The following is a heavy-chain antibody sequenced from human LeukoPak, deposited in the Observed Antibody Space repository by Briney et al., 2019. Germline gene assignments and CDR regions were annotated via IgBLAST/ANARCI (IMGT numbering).Heavy chain of an antibody. CDR1: GFTFSDCD. Sequence: PGGSLRLSCTASGFTFSDCDMNWFRQASGNGLEWVSSSSYRTSHIYYADSVKGRFTISRDNAKNSLYLQMDSLRAVDTAVYFCGRAFPPLRTAAAGDYWGQGTLVTVSS. D-gene: IGHD6-13*01. J-gene: IGHJ4*02. CDR3: GRAFPPLRTAAAGDY. CDR2: SSYRTSHI. V-gene: IGHV3-21*01.